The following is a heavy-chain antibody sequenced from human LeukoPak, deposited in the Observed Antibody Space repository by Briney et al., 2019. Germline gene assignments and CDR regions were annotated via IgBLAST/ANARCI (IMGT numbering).Heavy chain of an antibody. Sequence: SETLSLTCTASGVSISSYYWSWIRQPPGKGLEWIGYIYYSGSTNYNPSLKSRVTISVDTSKNQFSLKLSSVTAADTAVYYCARDPLGYCSGGSCYSGWFDPWGQGTLVTVSS. CDR3: ARDPLGYCSGGSCYSGWFDP. D-gene: IGHD2-15*01. V-gene: IGHV4-59*01. CDR1: GVSISSYY. J-gene: IGHJ5*02. CDR2: IYYSGST.